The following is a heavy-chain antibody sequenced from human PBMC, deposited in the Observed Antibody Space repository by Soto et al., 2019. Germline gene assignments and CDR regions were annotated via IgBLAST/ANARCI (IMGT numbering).Heavy chain of an antibody. D-gene: IGHD1-26*01. J-gene: IGHJ3*02. CDR1: GFTFNNYA. CDR3: AIEKVGAPSVHVFDI. CDR2: IMPGSSHI. V-gene: IGHV3-48*01. Sequence: GGSLRLSCAASGFTFNNYAMNWVRQAPGKGLEWVSYIMPGSSHIFYADSVKGRFTISRDNAKNSLYLQMNGLRAEDTAVYYCAIEKVGAPSVHVFDIWGQGTMVTVSS.